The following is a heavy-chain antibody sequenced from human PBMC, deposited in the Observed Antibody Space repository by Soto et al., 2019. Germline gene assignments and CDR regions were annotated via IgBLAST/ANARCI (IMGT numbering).Heavy chain of an antibody. V-gene: IGHV3-33*01. D-gene: IGHD3-3*01. CDR1: GFTFSSYG. CDR3: ARDRRSGKRNDLDY. Sequence: QVQLVESGGGVVQPGRSLRLSCAASGFTFSSYGMHWVRQAPGKGLEWVAVIWYDGSNKYYADSVKGRFTISRDNSKNTLYLQMNSLRAEDTAVYYCARDRRSGKRNDLDYWGQGTLVTVSS. J-gene: IGHJ4*02. CDR2: IWYDGSNK.